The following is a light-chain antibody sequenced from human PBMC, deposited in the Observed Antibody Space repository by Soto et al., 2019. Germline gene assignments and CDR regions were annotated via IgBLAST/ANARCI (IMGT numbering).Light chain of an antibody. CDR1: SSNIGAGYD. CDR2: DNN. Sequence: QSVLTQPPSMSGAPGQRVTISCTGSSSNIGAGYDVHWYQQHPGTAPKLLIFDNNNRPSGVPDRFSGSKSDTSASLAITGVPAEDEADYYCQSFDTSLSGFVVFGGGTKLTVL. V-gene: IGLV1-40*01. J-gene: IGLJ2*01. CDR3: QSFDTSLSGFVV.